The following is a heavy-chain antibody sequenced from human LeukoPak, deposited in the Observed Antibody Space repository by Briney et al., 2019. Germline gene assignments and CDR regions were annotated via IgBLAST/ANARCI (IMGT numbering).Heavy chain of an antibody. D-gene: IGHD2-15*01. CDR2: ISSSGYTT. J-gene: IGHJ4*02. CDR3: AKEYCSGGSCYSGY. Sequence: AGGSLRLSCAASGFSFSSYAMSWVRQAPGKGLEWVSAISSSGYTTYYADSVKGRFSIPRDNSKNTVYLQMSSLRGEDTAVYHCAKEYCSGGSCYSGYWGQGALVTVSS. CDR1: GFSFSSYA. V-gene: IGHV3-23*01.